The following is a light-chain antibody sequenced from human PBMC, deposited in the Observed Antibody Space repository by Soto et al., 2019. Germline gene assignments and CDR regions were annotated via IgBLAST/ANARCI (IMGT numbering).Light chain of an antibody. V-gene: IGKV3-20*01. CDR2: GAS. Sequence: EIVLTQSPVTLSLSPGERATLSCRASQSVSSSYLAWYQQKPGQAPRLLIYGASSRATGIPDRFSGSGSGTDFPLTISRLEPEDFAVYYCQQYGSSRTFGQGTKVDIK. CDR3: QQYGSSRT. CDR1: QSVSSSY. J-gene: IGKJ1*01.